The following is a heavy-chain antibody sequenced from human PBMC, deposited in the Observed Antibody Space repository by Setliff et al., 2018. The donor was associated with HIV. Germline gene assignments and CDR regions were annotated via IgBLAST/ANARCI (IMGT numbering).Heavy chain of an antibody. J-gene: IGHJ6*03. V-gene: IGHV4-4*02. CDR2: IYHSGHT. Sequence: SETLSLTCAVSGGSISSNWWSWVRQSPGKGLEWIGEIYHSGHTNYNPSLKSRVTLSLDNSKNQFSLKLSSVTAADTAVYYCARYCGGDCYPSAYYMDVWGKGTTVTVSS. CDR1: GGSISSNW. CDR3: ARYCGGDCYPSAYYMDV. D-gene: IGHD2-21*01.